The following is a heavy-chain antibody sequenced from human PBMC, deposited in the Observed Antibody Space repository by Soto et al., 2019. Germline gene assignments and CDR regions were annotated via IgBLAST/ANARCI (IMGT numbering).Heavy chain of an antibody. Sequence: SETLSLTRTVSGGSINSFYWSWIRQSPGKGLEWIGYIYYTGSTVYNPSLKRRTTISLDTSKNQFSLNLTSVTAADTAVYYCARVRYGSGSYLHAFDYWGQGTLVTAPQ. CDR2: IYYTGST. D-gene: IGHD3-10*01. CDR3: ARVRYGSGSYLHAFDY. CDR1: GGSINSFY. V-gene: IGHV4-59*01. J-gene: IGHJ4*02.